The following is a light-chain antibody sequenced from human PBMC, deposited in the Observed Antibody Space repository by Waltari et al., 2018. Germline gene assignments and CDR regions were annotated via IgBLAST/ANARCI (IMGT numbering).Light chain of an antibody. CDR3: ALYMGSGIWV. CDR2: KAN. V-gene: IGLV8-61*01. CDR1: SGPLSTTSH. Sequence: QTVVTQEPSLSVSPGGTITHTCALSSGPLSTTSHATWYQQTPGQAPRTLVYKANARSSGVPDRFSGSILGNTAALTITGAQADDESDYYCALYMGSGIWVFGGGTKLTVL. J-gene: IGLJ3*02.